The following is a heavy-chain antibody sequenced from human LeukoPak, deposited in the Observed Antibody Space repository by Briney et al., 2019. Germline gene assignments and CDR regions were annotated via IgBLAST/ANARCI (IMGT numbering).Heavy chain of an antibody. V-gene: IGHV1-2*04. CDR1: GYTFTGYY. J-gene: IGHJ4*02. CDR3: ARDARIAAALDY. D-gene: IGHD6-13*01. Sequence: ASAKVSCKASGYTFTGYYMHWVRQAPGQGLEWMGWINPNSGGTNYAQKVQGWVTMTRDTSISTAYMELSRLRSDDTAVYYCARDARIAAALDYWGQGTLVTVSS. CDR2: INPNSGGT.